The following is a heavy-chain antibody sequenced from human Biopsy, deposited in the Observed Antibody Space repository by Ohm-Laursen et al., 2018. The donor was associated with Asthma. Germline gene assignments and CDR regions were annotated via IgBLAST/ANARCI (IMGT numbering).Heavy chain of an antibody. CDR2: ISGSGGST. V-gene: IGHV3-23*01. J-gene: IGHJ4*02. CDR1: GFTFSSYA. D-gene: IGHD3-9*01. Sequence: SLSLSCAASGFTFSSYAMSWVRQAPGKGREWVSAISGSGGSTYYADSVKGRFTISRDNSKNTLYLQMNSLRAEDTAVYYCAKDRDYDILTGPPGFDYWGQGTLVTVAS. CDR3: AKDRDYDILTGPPGFDY.